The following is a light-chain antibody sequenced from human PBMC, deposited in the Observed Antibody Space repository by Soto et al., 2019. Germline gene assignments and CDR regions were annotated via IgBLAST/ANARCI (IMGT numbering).Light chain of an antibody. CDR3: QQYKSYSPYT. V-gene: IGKV1-5*03. J-gene: IGKJ2*01. CDR1: EPISRW. Sequence: DIRMTQSPSTLSASVGDRVTITCRASEPISRWLAWYQLSPGKAPKLLIHRASTLNSGVPARFSGSGSGTDFTLTIDSLQPDDFASYYCQQYKSYSPYTFCQGTKLEIK. CDR2: RAS.